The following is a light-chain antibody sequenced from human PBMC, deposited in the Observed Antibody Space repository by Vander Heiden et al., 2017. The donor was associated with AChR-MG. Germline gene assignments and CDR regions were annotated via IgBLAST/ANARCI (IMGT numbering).Light chain of an antibody. CDR3: AAWDDSRNCWV. CDR1: SSNIVSNT. V-gene: IGLV1-44*01. CDR2: SNN. Sequence: QSVLTQQPSASGTPGQRATIPCSGSSSNIVSNTVTWYHQLPGTAPKLLIYSNNQRPSGVPDRFSGSKSGTSASLAISGLQSEDDADYYCAAWDDSRNCWVCGGGTKLTVL. J-gene: IGLJ3*02.